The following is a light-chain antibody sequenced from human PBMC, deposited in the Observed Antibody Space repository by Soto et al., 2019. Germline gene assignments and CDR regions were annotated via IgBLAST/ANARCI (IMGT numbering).Light chain of an antibody. Sequence: QSALTQPRSVSGSPGQSVTISCTGTSSDVGGYDYVSWCQQHPGKAPKLLIYDVTRRPSGVPDRFSGSKSGNTASLTISWLQAEDEADYYCCSYAGAYTWMFGGGTKLTVL. CDR1: SSDVGGYDY. CDR3: CSYAGAYTWM. CDR2: DVT. V-gene: IGLV2-11*01. J-gene: IGLJ3*02.